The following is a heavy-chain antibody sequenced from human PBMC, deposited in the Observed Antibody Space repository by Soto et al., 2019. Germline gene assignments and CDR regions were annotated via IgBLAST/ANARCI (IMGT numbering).Heavy chain of an antibody. V-gene: IGHV1-69*01. J-gene: IGHJ2*01. Sequence: QVQLVQSGAELKKPGSSVKVSCEASGGSFRKTAISWVRQAPGQGLEWMGGINTKFGATNYAPKFQGRITITADEATNTVYMALSSLTSEDTALYYCARGASSGFEYWYFDLWGRGTLVSVSS. D-gene: IGHD5-12*01. CDR2: INTKFGAT. CDR3: ARGASSGFEYWYFDL. CDR1: GGSFRKTA.